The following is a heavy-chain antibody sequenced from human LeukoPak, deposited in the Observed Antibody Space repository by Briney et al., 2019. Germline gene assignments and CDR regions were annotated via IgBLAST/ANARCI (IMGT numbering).Heavy chain of an antibody. D-gene: IGHD3-10*01. CDR2: IYSGGST. CDR1: RFTLSNYW. Sequence: GGSLRLSCAASRFTLSNYWMSWVRQAPGKGLEWVSVIYSGGSTYYADSVKGRFTISRDNSKNTLYLQMNSLRAEDTAVYYCARSRYYGSESYFWGQGTLVTVSS. CDR3: ARSRYYGSESYF. V-gene: IGHV3-66*01. J-gene: IGHJ4*02.